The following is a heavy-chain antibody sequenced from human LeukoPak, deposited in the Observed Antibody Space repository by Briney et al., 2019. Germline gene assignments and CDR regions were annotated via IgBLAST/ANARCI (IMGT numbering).Heavy chain of an antibody. CDR3: AKSGGLGTYNNWFDP. Sequence: GGSLRLSCAASGFTFSTYAMSWVRQAPGKGLEWVAVIGGSGGTTHYADSVKGRFTISRDNSRNTLYLQMNSLRVEDTAVYYCAKSGGLGTYNNWFDPWGQGTLVTVFS. CDR2: IGGSGGTT. CDR1: GFTFSTYA. D-gene: IGHD3-10*01. J-gene: IGHJ5*02. V-gene: IGHV3-23*01.